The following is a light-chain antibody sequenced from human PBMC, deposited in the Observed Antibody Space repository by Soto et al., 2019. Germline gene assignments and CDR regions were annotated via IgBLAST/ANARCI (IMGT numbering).Light chain of an antibody. CDR2: NNN. V-gene: IGLV1-44*01. CDR1: RSNIGNNA. Sequence: QSVLTQPPSASGTPGQRVTLSCSGSRSNIGNNAVSWYQQLQGTAPKLLIYNNNQRPSGVTDRFSGSKSGTSASLAISGLQSEDEADYYCAAWDDSLNARGVFGGGTKLTVL. CDR3: AAWDDSLNARGV. J-gene: IGLJ3*02.